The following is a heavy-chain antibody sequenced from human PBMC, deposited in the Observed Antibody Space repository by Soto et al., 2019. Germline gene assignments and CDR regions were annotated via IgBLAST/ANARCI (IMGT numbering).Heavy chain of an antibody. CDR1: GFTFSSYS. Sequence: EVQLVESGGGLVKPGGSLRLSCAASGFTFSSYSMNWVRQAPGKGLEWVSSISSSSSYIYYADSVKGRFTISRDNAKNSLYLQMNSLRAEDTALYYCARQIGMVRGDTLDYWGQGTLVTVSS. CDR3: ARQIGMVRGDTLDY. CDR2: ISSSSSYI. V-gene: IGHV3-21*01. D-gene: IGHD3-10*01. J-gene: IGHJ4*02.